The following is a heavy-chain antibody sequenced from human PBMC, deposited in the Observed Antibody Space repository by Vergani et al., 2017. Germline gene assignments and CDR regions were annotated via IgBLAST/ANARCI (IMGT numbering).Heavy chain of an antibody. J-gene: IGHJ4*02. Sequence: EVQLVESGGGLVKTGGSLRLSCAASEFTFSTYSMNWVRQAPGKGLEWVSSISSGSTYTFYADSVKDRFTISRDNAKSTLYLHMSSLRAEDTAIYYCARDGEKVGYRQHNYLDFWGQGALVTVSS. D-gene: IGHD6-13*01. CDR2: ISSGSTYT. V-gene: IGHV3-21*06. CDR3: ARDGEKVGYRQHNYLDF. CDR1: EFTFSTYS.